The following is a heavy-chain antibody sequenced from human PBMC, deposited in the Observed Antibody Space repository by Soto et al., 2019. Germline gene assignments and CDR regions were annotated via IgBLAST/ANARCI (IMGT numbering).Heavy chain of an antibody. V-gene: IGHV3-23*01. CDR3: AKDQYCSGGSCYWNN. CDR1: GFTFSGYT. D-gene: IGHD2-15*01. J-gene: IGHJ4*02. CDR2: ISGSGGTT. Sequence: GSLRLSCAASGFTFSGYTMSWVGQTPGKGLECVSAISGSGGTTYYADSVKGRFTISRDNSKNTLYVQMNSLRAEDTAVYYCAKDQYCSGGSCYWNNWGQAT.